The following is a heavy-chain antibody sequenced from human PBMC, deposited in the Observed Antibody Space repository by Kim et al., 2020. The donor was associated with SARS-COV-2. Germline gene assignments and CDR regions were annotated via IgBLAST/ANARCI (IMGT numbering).Heavy chain of an antibody. CDR3: ARVEDGDYVNPSEYYFDY. V-gene: IGHV3-74*01. D-gene: IGHD4-17*01. CDR2: INSDGSST. CDR1: GFTFSSYW. Sequence: GGSLRLSCAASGFTFSSYWMHWVRQAPGKGLVWVSRINSDGSSTSYADSVKGRFTISRDNAKNTLYLQMNSLRAEDTTVYYCARVEDGDYVNPSEYYFDYWGQGTLVTVSS. J-gene: IGHJ4*02.